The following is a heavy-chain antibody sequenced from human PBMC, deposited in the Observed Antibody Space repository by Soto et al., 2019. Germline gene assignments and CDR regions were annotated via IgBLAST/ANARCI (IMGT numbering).Heavy chain of an antibody. CDR1: GFTFSSYA. D-gene: IGHD2-15*01. J-gene: IGHJ4*02. CDR2: ISYDGSNK. Sequence: GGSLRLSCAASGFTFSSYAMRWVRQAPGKGLEWVAVISYDGSNKYYADSVKGRFTISRDNSKNTLYLQMNSLRAEDTAVYYCARGVVMVVAAADRFDYWGQGTLVTVSS. V-gene: IGHV3-30-3*01. CDR3: ARGVVMVVAAADRFDY.